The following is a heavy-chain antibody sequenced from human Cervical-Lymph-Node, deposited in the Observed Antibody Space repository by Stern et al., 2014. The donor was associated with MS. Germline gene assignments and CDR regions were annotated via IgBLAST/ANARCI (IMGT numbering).Heavy chain of an antibody. J-gene: IGHJ6*02. V-gene: IGHV3-9*01. CDR3: TKDRDYEAGMDV. CDR2: ITWNSGRP. Sequence: EVKLVESGGGLVPPGRSLRISCAASGFTSGITFADYAMHWVRQVPGRGLVWVSSITWNSGRPGYADSVKDRCTIFSANAKIVLYLQMNSLRVEDTALYYGTKDRDYEAGMDVWGQGTTVTVSS. CDR1: GFTSGITFADYA. D-gene: IGHD4-17*01.